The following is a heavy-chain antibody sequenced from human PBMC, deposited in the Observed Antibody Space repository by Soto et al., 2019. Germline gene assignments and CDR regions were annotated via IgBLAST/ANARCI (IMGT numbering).Heavy chain of an antibody. CDR2: MYYGVNT. Sequence: SETLSLTCIVSGGSISSSSYSWAWIRQPPGKGLEWIGTMYYGVNTYYNPSLESRVTISVDTPKNQFSLELSSVTAADTAVYYCARSHIVPRLFMYPYDYWGQGSLVTVSS. V-gene: IGHV4-39*01. CDR1: GGSISSSSYS. D-gene: IGHD6-6*01. CDR3: ARSHIVPRLFMYPYDY. J-gene: IGHJ4*02.